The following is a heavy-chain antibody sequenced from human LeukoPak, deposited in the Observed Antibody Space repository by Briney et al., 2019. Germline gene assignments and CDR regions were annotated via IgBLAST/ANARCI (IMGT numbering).Heavy chain of an antibody. V-gene: IGHV4-59*08. CDR2: IDYSGST. CDR1: GGSIGSYY. CDR3: ARHGGSGTFDY. Sequence: SETLSLTCTISGGSIGSYYWTWIRQPPGKGLEWIGYIDYSGSTNYNPSFKSRVTMSVDTSKNQFSLKLSSVTAADTAVYFCARHGGSGTFDYWGQGTLVTVSP. D-gene: IGHD6-25*01. J-gene: IGHJ4*02.